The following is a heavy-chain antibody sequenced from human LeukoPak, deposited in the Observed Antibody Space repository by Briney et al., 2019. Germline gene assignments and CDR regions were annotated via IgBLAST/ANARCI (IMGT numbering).Heavy chain of an antibody. CDR3: ATGRGGPFDP. V-gene: IGHV4-61*09. D-gene: IGHD2-15*01. J-gene: IGHJ5*02. Sequence: SETLSLTCTVSGGSITSGSYYWSWIRQPAGKGLEWIGHIYTSGSTNYNPSLKSRVTISVDTSKNQFSLKLNSVTAADTAVYYCATGRGGPFDPWGQGTPVTVSS. CDR2: IYTSGST. CDR1: GGSITSGSYY.